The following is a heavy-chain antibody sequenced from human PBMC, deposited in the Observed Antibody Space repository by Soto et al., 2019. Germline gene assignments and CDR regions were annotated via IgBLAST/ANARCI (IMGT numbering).Heavy chain of an antibody. CDR3: ARMRGRIAARGGYYYGMDV. CDR1: GYSFTSYW. V-gene: IGHV5-51*01. CDR2: IYPGDSDT. Sequence: PGESLKISCKGSGYSFTSYWIGWVRQMPGKGLEWMGIIYPGDSDTRYSPSFQGQVTISADKSISTAYLQWSSLKASDTAMYYCARMRGRIAARGGYYYGMDVWGKGTTVTVSS. J-gene: IGHJ6*04. D-gene: IGHD6-6*01.